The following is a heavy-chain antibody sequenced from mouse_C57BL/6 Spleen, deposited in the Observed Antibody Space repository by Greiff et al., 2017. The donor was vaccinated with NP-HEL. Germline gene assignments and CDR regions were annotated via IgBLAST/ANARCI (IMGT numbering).Heavy chain of an antibody. J-gene: IGHJ4*01. CDR2: IWSGGST. CDR1: GFSLTSYG. D-gene: IGHD2-13*01. V-gene: IGHV2-2*01. Sequence: QVQLKQSGPGLVQPSQSLSITCTVSGFSLTSYGVHWVRQSPGKGLAWLGVIWSGGSTDYNAAFISRLSLSKDNPKSQVFFKMNSLQADDTAIYYCARKDYSMDYWGQGTSVTVSS. CDR3: ARKDYSMDY.